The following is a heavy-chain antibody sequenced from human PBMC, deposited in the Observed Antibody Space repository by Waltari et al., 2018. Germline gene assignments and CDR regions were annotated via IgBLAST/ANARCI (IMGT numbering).Heavy chain of an antibody. CDR1: GGPLSSSSYY. D-gene: IGHD5-12*01. CDR3: ARHWKKSGYRFDP. J-gene: IGHJ5*02. V-gene: IGHV4-39*01. CDR2: IYYSGST. Sequence: QLQLQESGPGLVKPSETLSLTSPVSGGPLSSSSYYWGWIRQSPGKGLEWIGSIYYSGSTYYNPTLKSRVTISGDTSKNQFSLKLSSVTAADTAVYYCARHWKKSGYRFDPWGQGTLVTVSS.